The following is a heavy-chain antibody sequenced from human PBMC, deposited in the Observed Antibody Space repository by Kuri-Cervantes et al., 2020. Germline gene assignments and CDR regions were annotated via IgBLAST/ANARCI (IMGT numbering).Heavy chain of an antibody. CDR2: IRYDGSNK. CDR3: AKDTDYTHDY. J-gene: IGHJ4*02. CDR1: GFTFSSYG. D-gene: IGHD4-11*01. Sequence: GESLKISFSASGFTFSSYGMHWVRQAPGKGLEWVAFIRYDGSNKYYADSVKGRFTISRDNSKNTLYLQMNSLRAEDTAVYYCAKDTDYTHDYWGQGTLVTVSS. V-gene: IGHV3-30*02.